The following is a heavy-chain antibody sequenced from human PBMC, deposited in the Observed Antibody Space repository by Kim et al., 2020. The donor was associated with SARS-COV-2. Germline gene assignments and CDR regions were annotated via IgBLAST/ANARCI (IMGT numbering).Heavy chain of an antibody. Sequence: GGSLRLSCAASGFTFSTYCMHWVRQAPGKGLEWVALMSYDGSTKYYADSMKGRFTISRDNSENTLYLQLNSLRPEDTAGYYCAKALLRGVNFYYYGMDVWGQGTPVTVSS. CDR1: GFTFSTYC. J-gene: IGHJ6*02. V-gene: IGHV3-30*18. CDR3: AKALLRGVNFYYYGMDV. CDR2: MSYDGSTK. D-gene: IGHD3-10*01.